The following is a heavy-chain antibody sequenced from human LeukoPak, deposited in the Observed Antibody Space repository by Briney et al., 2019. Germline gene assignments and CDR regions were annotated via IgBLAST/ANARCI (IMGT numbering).Heavy chain of an antibody. D-gene: IGHD2-2*01. CDR2: ISSSGSTG. J-gene: IGHJ4*02. V-gene: IGHV3-11*04. Sequence: KPGGSLRLSCAAPGFTFSDDYMSWIRQAAGKGLEWVSYISSSGSTGYSAASVRGRFTISRDNAKNPLYLQMNSLGAEDTAVYYCARDSDVVPAYYFDYWGQGTLVTVSS. CDR3: ARDSDVVPAYYFDY. CDR1: GFTFSDDY.